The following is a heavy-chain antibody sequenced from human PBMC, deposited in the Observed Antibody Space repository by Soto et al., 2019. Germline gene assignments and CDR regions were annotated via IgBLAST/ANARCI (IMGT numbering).Heavy chain of an antibody. Sequence: QVQLMQSGAEVKKPGASVKVSCKASGYIFTSYGIGWVRQAPGQGLEWMGWISGFNGNTNYAQRFQDRVTLTTDTSTTTAYLELRSLISDDTAVYYCARGTTEVTSFDLGGRGTLVTVSS. V-gene: IGHV1-18*04. CDR1: GYIFTSYG. CDR2: ISGFNGNT. CDR3: ARGTTEVTSFDL. D-gene: IGHD4-4*01. J-gene: IGHJ2*01.